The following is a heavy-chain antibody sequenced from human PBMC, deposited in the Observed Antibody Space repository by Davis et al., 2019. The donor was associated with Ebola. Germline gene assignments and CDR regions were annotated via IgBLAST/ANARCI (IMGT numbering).Heavy chain of an antibody. CDR1: GGSFRGYY. J-gene: IGHJ6*02. CDR2: INHSGST. CDR3: ARGGDIVVVPAAIVGYYYYGMDV. V-gene: IGHV4-34*01. Sequence: SEPLSLTCAVYGGSFRGYYWSWIRQPPGKGLEWIGEINHSGSTNYNPSLKSRVTITVDTSKNQFSLKLSSVTAADTAVYYCARGGDIVVVPAAIVGYYYYGMDVWGQGTTVTVSS. D-gene: IGHD2-2*02.